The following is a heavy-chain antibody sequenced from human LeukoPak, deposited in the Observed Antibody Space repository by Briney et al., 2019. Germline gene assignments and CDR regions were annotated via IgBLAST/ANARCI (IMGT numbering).Heavy chain of an antibody. CDR2: IKQDGSEE. D-gene: IGHD3-10*01. CDR3: AREGSASYYSALDS. J-gene: IGHJ3*01. Sequence: GGSLRLSCTSSGFTFSRYRMTWVRQAPGQGLEWVANIKQDGSEENYVDAVKGRFTISRNNAKNSLFLQMNSLRADDTAVYYCAREGSASYYSALDSWGQGTMVTVSS. V-gene: IGHV3-7*04. CDR1: GFTFSRYR.